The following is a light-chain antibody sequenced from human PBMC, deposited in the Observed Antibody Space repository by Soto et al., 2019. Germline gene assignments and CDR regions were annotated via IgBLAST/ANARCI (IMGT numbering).Light chain of an antibody. CDR2: GDN. CDR1: SSNIGAEYD. V-gene: IGLV1-40*01. J-gene: IGLJ1*01. Sequence: QSVLTQPPSVSGAPGQRVAISCTWSSSNIGAEYDVHWYQQLPGTAPKRLIYGDNNRPSGVPDRFSGSKSGTSASLAITGIQPEDEADYYCQYYDSSLTTFVFGPGTKVTVL. CDR3: QYYDSSLTTFV.